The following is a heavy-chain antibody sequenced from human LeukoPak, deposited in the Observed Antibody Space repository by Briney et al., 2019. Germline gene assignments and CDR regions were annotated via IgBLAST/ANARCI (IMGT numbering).Heavy chain of an antibody. V-gene: IGHV3-21*04. CDR1: GFTFSSYS. Sequence: PGGSLRLSCAASGFTFSSYSMNWVRQAPGKGLEWVSSISSSSSYIYYADSVKGRFTISRDNAKNSLYLQMNSLRADDTAVYYCARNQGPYYYDSSGSGFDPWGQGTLVTVSS. D-gene: IGHD3-22*01. CDR2: ISSSSSYI. CDR3: ARNQGPYYYDSSGSGFDP. J-gene: IGHJ5*02.